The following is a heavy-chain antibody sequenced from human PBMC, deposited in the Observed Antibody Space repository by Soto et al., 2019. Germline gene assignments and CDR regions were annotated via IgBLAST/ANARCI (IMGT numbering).Heavy chain of an antibody. D-gene: IGHD4-4*01. CDR1: GFTFSDSW. Sequence: EVQLVESGGGLVQPGGSLRLSCTASGFTFSDSWMTWVRQAPGKGVEWVARIKPDESEKKYADSVKGRFSISRDNAKNSMYLQMDSLRGEDTAVYYCVRGGSNYASWGQGTLVTVSS. V-gene: IGHV3-7*01. CDR3: VRGGSNYAS. J-gene: IGHJ5*02. CDR2: IKPDESEK.